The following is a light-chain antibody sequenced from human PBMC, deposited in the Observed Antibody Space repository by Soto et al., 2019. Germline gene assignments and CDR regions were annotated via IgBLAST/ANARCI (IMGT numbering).Light chain of an antibody. CDR3: EQSYSTRWT. Sequence: DIQMTQSPSSLSASVGDRVTITCRASQSISNYLNWYQQKPGKDPKLLIYGASSLQSGVPSRFSGSGSGTDFTLTISSLQPEDFATYYCEQSYSTRWTFGQGTKVEIK. J-gene: IGKJ1*01. CDR2: GAS. CDR1: QSISNY. V-gene: IGKV1-39*01.